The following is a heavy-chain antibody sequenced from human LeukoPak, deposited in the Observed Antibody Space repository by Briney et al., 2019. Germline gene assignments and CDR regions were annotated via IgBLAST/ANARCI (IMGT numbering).Heavy chain of an antibody. D-gene: IGHD6-13*01. V-gene: IGHV4-31*03. CDR3: TRGDSSSWYGLFDY. Sequence: SETLPLTCTVSGGSISSGGYYWTWIRQPPGKGLEWIGYIYYSGTTHYNPSLKSRNTISLDTSKNQFYLKLSSVTAADTAVYYCTRGDSSSWYGLFDYWGQGILLTVSS. J-gene: IGHJ4*02. CDR2: IYYSGTT. CDR1: GGSISSGGYY.